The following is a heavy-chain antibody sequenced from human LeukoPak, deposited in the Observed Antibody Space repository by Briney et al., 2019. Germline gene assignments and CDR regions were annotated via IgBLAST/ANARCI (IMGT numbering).Heavy chain of an antibody. Sequence: ASVKVSCKASGGTFSSFTISWVRQAPGQGLEWMGSIIPQFGTPNYAQKLQGRLTISTDESTNTVYMELSSLRSEDTAAYYCASLPAIGYCSGGSCFLVDSWGQGSLVTVSS. CDR2: IIPQFGTP. V-gene: IGHV1-69*05. CDR1: GGTFSSFT. J-gene: IGHJ4*02. D-gene: IGHD2-15*01. CDR3: ASLPAIGYCSGGSCFLVDS.